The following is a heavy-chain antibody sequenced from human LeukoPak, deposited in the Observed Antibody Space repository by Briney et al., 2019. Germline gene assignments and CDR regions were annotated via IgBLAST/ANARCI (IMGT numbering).Heavy chain of an antibody. CDR1: GFTFISHA. CDR3: AKVTLGYSYGPPHS. J-gene: IGHJ4*02. V-gene: IGHV3-23*01. Sequence: GGSLRLSCAASGFTFISHAMSWVRQAPGKGLEWVSGVSSSGATTYYADSVKGRFTISRDNSKSSLYLLMNNLRAEDTAVYYCAKVTLGYSYGPPHSWGQGTLVIVSA. D-gene: IGHD5-18*01. CDR2: VSSSGATT.